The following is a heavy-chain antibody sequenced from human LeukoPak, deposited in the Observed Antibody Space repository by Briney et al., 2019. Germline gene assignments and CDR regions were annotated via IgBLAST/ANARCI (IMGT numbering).Heavy chain of an antibody. CDR2: IYSGGST. D-gene: IGHD6-19*01. Sequence: PGGSLRLSCAASGFTVSSNYMSWVRQAPGKGLEWVSVIYSGGSTYYADSVKGRFTISRDNSKNTLYLQMNSLRAEDTAVYYCARGGSGWYVGGSRDFQHWGQGTLVTVSS. V-gene: IGHV3-66*01. CDR1: GFTVSSNY. J-gene: IGHJ1*01. CDR3: ARGGSGWYVGGSRDFQH.